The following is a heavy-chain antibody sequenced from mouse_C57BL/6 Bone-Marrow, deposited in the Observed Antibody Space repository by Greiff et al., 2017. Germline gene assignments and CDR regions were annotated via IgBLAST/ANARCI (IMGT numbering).Heavy chain of an antibody. Sequence: QVQLKQPGAELVKPGASVKLSCKASGYTFTSYWMHWVKQRPGRGLEWIGRIDPNSGGTKYNEKFKSKATLTVDKPSSTAYMQLSSLTSEDSAVYDCARNYYDYGAWFAYWGQGTLVTVSA. V-gene: IGHV1-72*01. J-gene: IGHJ3*01. CDR1: GYTFTSYW. CDR2: IDPNSGGT. CDR3: ARNYYDYGAWFAY. D-gene: IGHD2-4*01.